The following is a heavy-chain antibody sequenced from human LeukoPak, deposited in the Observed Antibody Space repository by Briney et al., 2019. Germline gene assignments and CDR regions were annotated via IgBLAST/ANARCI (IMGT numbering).Heavy chain of an antibody. Sequence: PGGSLRLSCAASGFTFSHYSMNWVRQAPGKGLEWISYVGISSGNTKYADSVKGRFTISGDSAKNSVYLQMNSLLVEDTAVYYCARDHNYAFDNWGQGTLVTVSS. D-gene: IGHD1-20*01. CDR2: VGISSGNT. CDR3: ARDHNYAFDN. V-gene: IGHV3-48*01. CDR1: GFTFSHYS. J-gene: IGHJ4*02.